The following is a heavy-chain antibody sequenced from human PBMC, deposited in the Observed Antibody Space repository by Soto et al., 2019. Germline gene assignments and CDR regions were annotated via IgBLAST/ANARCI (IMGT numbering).Heavy chain of an antibody. V-gene: IGHV1-24*01. CDR2: FDPEDGET. CDR1: GYTLTELS. Sequence: ASVKVSCKVSGYTLTELSMHWVRQAPGKGLEWMGGFDPEDGETIYAQKFQGRVTMTEDTSTDTAYMDLSSLRSEDTALYYCVSVLLSDGELSVRGDYYFDYWGQGTLVTVSS. J-gene: IGHJ4*02. D-gene: IGHD3-16*02. CDR3: VSVLLSDGELSVRGDYYFDY.